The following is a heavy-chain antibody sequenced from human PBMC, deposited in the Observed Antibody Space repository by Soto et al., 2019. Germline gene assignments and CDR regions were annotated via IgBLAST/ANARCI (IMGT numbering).Heavy chain of an antibody. CDR2: ISGSGGST. J-gene: IGHJ4*02. CDR1: GFTFSSYA. Sequence: EVQLLESGGGLVQPGGSLRLSCAASGFTFSSYAMSWVRQAPGKGLEWVSAISGSGGSTYYADSVKGRFTISRDNSKNTLYLQMNSLRAEETAVYYCAKIQGPLRGYSGYDSSLFDYWGQGTLVTVSS. D-gene: IGHD5-12*01. V-gene: IGHV3-23*01. CDR3: AKIQGPLRGYSGYDSSLFDY.